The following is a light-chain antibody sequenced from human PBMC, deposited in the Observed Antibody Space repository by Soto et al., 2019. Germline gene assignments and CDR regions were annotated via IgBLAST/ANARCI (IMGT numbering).Light chain of an antibody. Sequence: EIVLTQSPATLSLSPGERATLSCRASQSVGSYLAWYQQKPGQAPRLLIYDASSRATGIPARFSGSGSGTDFTLTISSLEPEDFAVYYCQQRSNWPVTFGQGTKVEIK. CDR1: QSVGSY. CDR3: QQRSNWPVT. V-gene: IGKV3-11*01. J-gene: IGKJ1*01. CDR2: DAS.